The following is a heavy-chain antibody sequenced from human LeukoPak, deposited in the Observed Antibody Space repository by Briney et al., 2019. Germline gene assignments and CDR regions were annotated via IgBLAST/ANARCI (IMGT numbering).Heavy chain of an antibody. CDR1: GFTFSSYA. J-gene: IGHJ4*02. CDR2: ISGSGGST. CDR3: AKVTGIAAAGRVDY. Sequence: GGSLRLSCAASGFTFSSYAMSWVRQAPGKGLEWVSAISGSGGSTYYADSVKGRFTISRDNSKNTLYLQMSSLRAEDTAVYYCAKVTGIAAAGRVDYWGQGTLVTVSS. V-gene: IGHV3-23*01. D-gene: IGHD6-13*01.